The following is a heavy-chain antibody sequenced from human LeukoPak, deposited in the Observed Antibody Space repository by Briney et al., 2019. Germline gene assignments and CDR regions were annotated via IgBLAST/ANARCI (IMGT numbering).Heavy chain of an antibody. CDR3: TRDGCSGWCHDY. V-gene: IGHV3-7*01. CDR1: GFTFSTEW. J-gene: IGHJ4*02. Sequence: PGGSLRLSCAASGFTFSTEWMGWVRQAPGKGLEWAATMKEEGGNIYYVDSVRGRFTISRDNAKNSLFLQMNSLRADDTAVYYCTRDGCSGWCHDYWGQGTLVTVSS. CDR2: MKEEGGNI. D-gene: IGHD6-19*01.